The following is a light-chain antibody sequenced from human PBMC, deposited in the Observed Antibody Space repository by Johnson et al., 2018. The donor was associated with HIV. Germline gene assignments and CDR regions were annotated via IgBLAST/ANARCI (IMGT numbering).Light chain of an antibody. Sequence: QSVLTQPPSVSAAPRQKVTISCSGSSSNIESYFVSWYQQLPGAAPTLLIYEDNKRPSGIPDRFSGSKSGATATLGITGLQPGDEADYYCGIWDASLSPLYVFGTGTTITVL. CDR3: GIWDASLSPLYV. J-gene: IGLJ1*01. V-gene: IGLV1-51*02. CDR1: SSNIESYF. CDR2: EDN.